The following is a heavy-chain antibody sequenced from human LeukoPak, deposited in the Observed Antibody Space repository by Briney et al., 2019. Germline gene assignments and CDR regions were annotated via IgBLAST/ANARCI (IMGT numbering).Heavy chain of an antibody. D-gene: IGHD3-3*01. CDR3: AXAEGDFWSGYYYYYMDV. Sequence: GGSLRLSCTASGFTFGDYGMSWVRQAPGKGLEWVANIKQDGSEKYYVDSVKGRFTISRDNAKNSLYLQMNSLRAEDTAVYYXAXAEGDFWSGYYYYYMDVWGKGTTVTVSS. V-gene: IGHV3-7*01. CDR1: GFTFGDYG. J-gene: IGHJ6*03. CDR2: IKQDGSEK.